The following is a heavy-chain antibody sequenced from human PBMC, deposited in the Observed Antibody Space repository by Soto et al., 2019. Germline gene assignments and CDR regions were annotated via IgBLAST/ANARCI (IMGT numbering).Heavy chain of an antibody. CDR2: IYHSGST. V-gene: IGHV4-30-2*01. CDR3: ALLSVWPPARGMDV. D-gene: IGHD2-15*01. CDR1: GGSISSGGYS. Sequence: SETLSLTCAVSGGSISSGGYSWSWIRQPPGKGLEWIGYIYHSGSTYYNPSLKSRVTISVDRSKNQFSLKLSSVTAADTAVYYCALLSVWPPARGMDVSGQGTTVTVS. J-gene: IGHJ6*02.